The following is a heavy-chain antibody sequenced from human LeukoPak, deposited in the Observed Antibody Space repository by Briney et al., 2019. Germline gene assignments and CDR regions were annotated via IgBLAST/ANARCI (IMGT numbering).Heavy chain of an antibody. CDR3: EGTYYYDSSDDY. CDR1: GFTFRSYA. V-gene: IGHV3-23*01. CDR2: ISGSGTST. Sequence: QAGGSLRLSCAASGFTFRSYAMSWVRQAPGKGLEWVLAISGSGTSTYYADSVKGRFTISRDNSKNTLYLRMNSLRAEDTAVYYCEGTYYYDSSDDYWGQGTLVTVSS. J-gene: IGHJ4*02. D-gene: IGHD3-22*01.